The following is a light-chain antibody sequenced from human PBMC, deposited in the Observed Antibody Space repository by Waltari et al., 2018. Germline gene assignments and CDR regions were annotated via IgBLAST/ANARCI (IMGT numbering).Light chain of an antibody. CDR3: QQSYSTPWT. J-gene: IGKJ1*01. Sequence: DIQMTQSPSSLSASVGHRVVITCRASQSISSYLNWYQQKPGKAPKLLMYAASSLQSGVPSRFSGSGSGTDFTLTISSLQSEDFATYYCQQSYSTPWTFGQGTKVAIK. V-gene: IGKV1-39*01. CDR2: AAS. CDR1: QSISSY.